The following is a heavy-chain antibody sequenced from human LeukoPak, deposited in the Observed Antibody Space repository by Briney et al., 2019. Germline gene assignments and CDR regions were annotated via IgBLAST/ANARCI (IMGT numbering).Heavy chain of an antibody. CDR1: GFVFSNYG. CDR3: AKDSNSGYVSVGPNY. J-gene: IGHJ4*02. CDR2: VRYDGSNE. D-gene: IGHD5-12*01. V-gene: IGHV3-30*02. Sequence: GGSLRLSCAASGFVFSNYGMHWVRQAPGKGLEWVTFVRYDGSNEYYADSVKGRFTIPRDNSKNTLYLQMNSLTTEDTGVYSCAKDSNSGYVSVGPNYWGLGTLVTVSS.